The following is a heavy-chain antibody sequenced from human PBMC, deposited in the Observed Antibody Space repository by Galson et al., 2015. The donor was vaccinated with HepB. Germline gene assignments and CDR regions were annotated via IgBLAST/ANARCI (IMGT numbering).Heavy chain of an antibody. J-gene: IGHJ6*02. D-gene: IGHD4-11*01. CDR1: GYTFTSYG. V-gene: IGHV1-18*04. CDR3: ARERYSNYGYYYGMDV. CDR2: ISAYNGNT. Sequence: SVKVSCKASGYTFTSYGISWVRQAPGQGLEWMGWISAYNGNTNYAQKLQGRVTMTTDTSTSTAYMELRSLRSDDTAVYYCARERYSNYGYYYGMDVWGQGTTVTVSS.